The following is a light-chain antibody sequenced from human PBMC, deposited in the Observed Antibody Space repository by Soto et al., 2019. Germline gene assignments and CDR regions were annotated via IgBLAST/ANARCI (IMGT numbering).Light chain of an antibody. J-gene: IGKJ1*01. V-gene: IGKV3-15*01. CDR1: QSVASA. CDR3: QQYNIWPET. Sequence: VITQKPNILSVSPGDTAILSCRAIQSVASALAWYQQRPGQPPRVIRYGASVRSTGLPDRFSGSGSGTEFTLTISSLQSEDFAVYYCQQYNIWPETSGQGTNVDI. CDR2: GAS.